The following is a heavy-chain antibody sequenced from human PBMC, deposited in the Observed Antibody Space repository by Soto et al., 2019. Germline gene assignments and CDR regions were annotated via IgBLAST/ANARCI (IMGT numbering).Heavy chain of an antibody. D-gene: IGHD3-16*02. Sequence: GGSLRLSCAASGFTFSSYAMSWVRQAPGKGLEWVSAISGSGGSTYYADSVKGRFTISRDNSKDTLYLQMNSLRAEDTAVYYCAKDPRSVRYFDYWGQGTLVTVSS. CDR3: AKDPRSVRYFDY. CDR2: ISGSGGST. CDR1: GFTFSSYA. V-gene: IGHV3-23*01. J-gene: IGHJ4*02.